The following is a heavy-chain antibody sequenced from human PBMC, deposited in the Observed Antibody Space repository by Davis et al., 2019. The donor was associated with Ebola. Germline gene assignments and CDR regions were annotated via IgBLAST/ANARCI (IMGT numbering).Heavy chain of an antibody. J-gene: IGHJ6*02. CDR3: ARHYVYDFYNGLDV. Sequence: GESLKISCAASGFIVSDKYMSWVRQAPGKGLEWVSVIYRDGRTYYADSVKGRCTISRDSSRNTIYLQMNSLRAEDTAVYYCARHYVYDFYNGLDVWGQGTTVTVSS. V-gene: IGHV3-66*04. CDR2: IYRDGRT. CDR1: GFIVSDKY. D-gene: IGHD3-10*02.